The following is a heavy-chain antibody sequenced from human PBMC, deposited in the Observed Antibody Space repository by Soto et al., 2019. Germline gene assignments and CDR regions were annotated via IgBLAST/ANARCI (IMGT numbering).Heavy chain of an antibody. V-gene: IGHV1-2*02. Sequence: QVQLVQSGAEVKKSGASVKISCKASGYSFTGYYIHWVRQAPGQGFEWMGEISPNSGGTKYAQKFQGRVTMTRDTSITTVYMDLSNLSPDDTAVYSCGKGRSGDVGVFYWGQGTLVTVYS. D-gene: IGHD1-26*01. CDR1: GYSFTGYY. CDR3: GKGRSGDVGVFY. J-gene: IGHJ4*02. CDR2: ISPNSGGT.